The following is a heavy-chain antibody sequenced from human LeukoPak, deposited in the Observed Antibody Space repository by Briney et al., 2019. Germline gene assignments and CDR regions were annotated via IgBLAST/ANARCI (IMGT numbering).Heavy chain of an antibody. CDR3: ARVGYRSSTSCADYYYYGMDV. D-gene: IGHD2-2*03. V-gene: IGHV6-1*01. J-gene: IGHJ6*02. CDR1: GDSVSSNSAA. CDR2: TYYRSKWYN. Sequence: SQTLSLTCAISGDSVSSNSAAWNWIRQSPSRGLEWLGGTYYRSKWYNDYAVSVKSRITINPDTSKNQFSLQLNSVTPEDTAVYYCARVGYRSSTSCADYYYYGMDVWGQGTTVTVSS.